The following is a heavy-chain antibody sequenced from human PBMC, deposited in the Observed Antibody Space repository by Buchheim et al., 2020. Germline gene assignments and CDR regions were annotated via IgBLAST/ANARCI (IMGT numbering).Heavy chain of an antibody. V-gene: IGHV4-59*01. J-gene: IGHJ6*02. Sequence: QVQLQESGPGLVKPSETLSLTCTVSGGSISSYYWSWIRQPPGKGLEWIGYIYYSGSNNYNPSLKSRVTISVDTPKNQFLLKLSSVTAADTAVYYCAGVYWNDAQVYYYYGMDVWGQGTT. CDR2: IYYSGSN. CDR1: GGSISSYY. D-gene: IGHD1-1*01. CDR3: AGVYWNDAQVYYYYGMDV.